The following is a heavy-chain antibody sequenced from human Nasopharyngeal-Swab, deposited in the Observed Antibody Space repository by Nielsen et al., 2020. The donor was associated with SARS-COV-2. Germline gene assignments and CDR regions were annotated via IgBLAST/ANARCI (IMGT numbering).Heavy chain of an antibody. Sequence: GESLKISCAASGFPFSDYYMSWIRQAPGKGLEWVSYIRSSGSTIYYADSVKGRFTISRDNAKNSLYLQMNSLRAEDTAVYYCARVGGGSGWYSNWFDPWGQGTLVTVSA. CDR1: GFPFSDYY. CDR2: IRSSGSTI. J-gene: IGHJ5*02. D-gene: IGHD6-19*01. CDR3: ARVGGGSGWYSNWFDP. V-gene: IGHV3-11*04.